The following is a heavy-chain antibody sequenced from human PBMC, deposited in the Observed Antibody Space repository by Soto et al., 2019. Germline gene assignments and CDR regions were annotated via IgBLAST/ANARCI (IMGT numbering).Heavy chain of an antibody. CDR3: ASQDYSSSTDASFLVNGYFDL. Sequence: QMQLQESGPGLVKPSGTLSLTCGVSGGSISSSKWWTWVRQPPGKGPGWIGEIYHSGSTNYNPSLTSRVNISLEKSNNQFALTLTSVTAADTAVYYCASQDYSSSTDASFLVNGYFDLWGRGSLVTVSS. D-gene: IGHD6-6*01. CDR1: GGSISSSKW. CDR2: IYHSGST. J-gene: IGHJ2*01. V-gene: IGHV4-4*02.